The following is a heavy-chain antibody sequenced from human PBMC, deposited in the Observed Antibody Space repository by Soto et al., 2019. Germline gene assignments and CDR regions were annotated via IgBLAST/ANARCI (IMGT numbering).Heavy chain of an antibody. CDR1: GFTFSSYS. D-gene: IGHD2-2*01. V-gene: IGHV3-48*01. J-gene: IGHJ3*02. CDR3: AEYCSSTSCYAFDI. CDR2: ISSSSSTI. Sequence: GGSLRLSCAASGFTFSSYSMNWVRQAPGKGLEWVSYISSSSSTIYYADSVKGQFTISRDNAKNSLYLQMNSLRAEDTAVYYCAEYCSSTSCYAFDIWGQGTMVTVSS.